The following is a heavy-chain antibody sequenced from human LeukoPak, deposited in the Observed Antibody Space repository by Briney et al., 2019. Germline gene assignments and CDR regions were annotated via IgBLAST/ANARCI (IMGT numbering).Heavy chain of an antibody. Sequence: GSLRLSCAASGFTFSSYSMNWVRQAPGKGLEWVSSISSSSSYIYYADSVKGRFTISRDNAKNSLYLQMNSLRAEDTAVYYCARDTSSWYLGGDYYFDYWGQGTLVTVSS. D-gene: IGHD6-13*01. J-gene: IGHJ4*02. CDR3: ARDTSSWYLGGDYYFDY. CDR1: GFTFSSYS. CDR2: ISSSSSYI. V-gene: IGHV3-21*01.